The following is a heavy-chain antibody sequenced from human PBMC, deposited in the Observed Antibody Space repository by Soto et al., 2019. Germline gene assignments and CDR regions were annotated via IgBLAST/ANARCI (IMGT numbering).Heavy chain of an antibody. D-gene: IGHD6-19*01. Sequence: QVQLVQSGAEVKKPGASVKVSCKTSGYTFTSYDINWVRQAPGQGLEWMGWMNPNSGNTGYAEKFQGRVTMTRDTSISTAYMGLGSLRSGDTAVYYWAGGEDTNGWGGGAYWAQGTLVTVSS. V-gene: IGHV1-8*02. CDR3: AGGEDTNGWGGGAY. CDR1: GYTFTSYD. J-gene: IGHJ4*02. CDR2: MNPNSGNT.